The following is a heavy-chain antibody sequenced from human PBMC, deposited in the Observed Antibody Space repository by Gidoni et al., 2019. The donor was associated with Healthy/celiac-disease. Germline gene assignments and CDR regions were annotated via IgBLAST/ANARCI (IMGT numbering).Heavy chain of an antibody. Sequence: QVQLQESGPGLVKPSETLSLTCTVSGYSISSGYYWGWIRQPPGKGLEWIGSIYHSGSTYYNPSLKSGVTISVDTSKNQFSLKLSSVTAADTAVYYCARVAGGGNRYYFDYWGQGTLVTVSS. CDR2: IYHSGST. CDR1: GYSISSGYY. J-gene: IGHJ4*02. D-gene: IGHD2-21*02. CDR3: ARVAGGGNRYYFDY. V-gene: IGHV4-38-2*02.